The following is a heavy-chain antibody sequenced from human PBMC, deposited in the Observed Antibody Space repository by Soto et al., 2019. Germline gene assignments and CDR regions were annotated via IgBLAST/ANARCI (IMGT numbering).Heavy chain of an antibody. CDR3: ARDPAKIDHINYYYYGMDV. CDR1: GYTFTSYG. J-gene: IGHJ6*02. CDR2: ISAYNGNT. Sequence: ASVKVSCKASGYTFTSYGISWVRQAPGQGLEWMGWISAYNGNTNYAQKLQGRVTMTTDTSTSTAYMELRSLRSDDTAVYYCARDPAKIDHINYYYYGMDVWGQGTTVTVYS. V-gene: IGHV1-18*01. D-gene: IGHD2-21*01.